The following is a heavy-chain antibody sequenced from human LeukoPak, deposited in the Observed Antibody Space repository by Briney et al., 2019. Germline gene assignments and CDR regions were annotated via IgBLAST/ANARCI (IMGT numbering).Heavy chain of an antibody. J-gene: IGHJ4*02. Sequence: GGSLRLSCAASGFTLYDYAMHWGRQAPGEGLEWVSDISWDSVSIGYADSVKGRFTISRDSAKNALYLQMNSLRAEDTALYYCAKGPLEGYWGEGTLVTVSS. V-gene: IGHV3-9*01. CDR3: AKGPLEGY. D-gene: IGHD1-1*01. CDR1: GFTLYDYA. CDR2: ISWDSVSI.